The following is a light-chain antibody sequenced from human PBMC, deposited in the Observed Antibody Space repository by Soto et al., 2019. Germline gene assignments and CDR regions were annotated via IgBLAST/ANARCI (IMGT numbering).Light chain of an antibody. CDR2: DAS. CDR1: QSLSNNY. V-gene: IGKV3-11*01. Sequence: EIVLTHSPGTLSLTPGERATLSCRASQSLSNNYLAWYQQKPGQAPRLLIYDASNRATGIPARFSGSGSGTDFTLTISSLEPEDFAVYYCQQRSNWPPTWTFGQGTKVDIK. CDR3: QQRSNWPPTWT. J-gene: IGKJ1*01.